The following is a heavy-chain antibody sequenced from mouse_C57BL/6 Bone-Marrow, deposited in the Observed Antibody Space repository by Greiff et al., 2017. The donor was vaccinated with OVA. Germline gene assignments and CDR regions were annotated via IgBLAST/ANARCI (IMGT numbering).Heavy chain of an antibody. J-gene: IGHJ2*01. Sequence: VQLQQSGPELVKPGASVKISCKASGYTFTDYYMNWVKQSHGKSLEWIGDINPNNGGTSYNQKFKGKATLTVDKSSSTAYMELRSLTSEDSAVYYCARPYHYGRNFGYWGQGTTRTVSS. V-gene: IGHV1-26*01. CDR1: GYTFTDYY. CDR3: ARPYHYGRNFGY. CDR2: INPNNGGT. D-gene: IGHD2-4*01.